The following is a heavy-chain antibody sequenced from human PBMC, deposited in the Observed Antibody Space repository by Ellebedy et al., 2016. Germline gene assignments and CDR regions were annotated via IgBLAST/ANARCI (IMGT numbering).Heavy chain of an antibody. Sequence: TFRNFFMSWVRRAPGKGLEWIGSLYYSGSTYYSPSLKSRVTISVDTSRNQFSLKLSSVTAADTALYYCARRLSIGISGLGWFDPWGQGILVTVS. CDR1: TFRNFF. CDR2: LYYSGST. CDR3: ARRLSIGISGLGWFDP. V-gene: IGHV4-39*01. J-gene: IGHJ5*02. D-gene: IGHD1-14*01.